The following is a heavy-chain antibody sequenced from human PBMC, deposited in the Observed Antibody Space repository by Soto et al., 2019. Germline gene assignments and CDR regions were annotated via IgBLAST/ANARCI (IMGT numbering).Heavy chain of an antibody. CDR3: ARRDYARSSPFDY. V-gene: IGHV4-39*01. CDR2: LYYTGTT. D-gene: IGHD2-2*01. J-gene: IGHJ4*02. Sequence: QLQLQESGPGLVKPSETLSLTCTVSGGSITSSTYYWGWIRQPPGKGLEWIGSLYYTGTTYYNPSLNCRVTISVDTSKTQFSLKLTSVTAADPAVFYCARRDYARSSPFDYWGQGTLVTVSS. CDR1: GGSITSSTYY.